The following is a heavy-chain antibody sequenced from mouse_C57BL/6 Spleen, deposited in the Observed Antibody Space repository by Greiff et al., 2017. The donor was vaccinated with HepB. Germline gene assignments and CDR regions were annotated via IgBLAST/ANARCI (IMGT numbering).Heavy chain of an antibody. Sequence: EVQLVESVAELVRPGASVKLSCTASGFNIKNTYMHWVKQRPEQGLEWIGRIDPANGNTKYAPKFQGKATITADTSSNTAYLQLSSLTSEDTAIYYCARDPLYDYDARGYWGQGTSVTVSS. V-gene: IGHV14-3*01. CDR3: ARDPLYDYDARGY. CDR2: IDPANGNT. J-gene: IGHJ4*01. CDR1: GFNIKNTY. D-gene: IGHD2-4*01.